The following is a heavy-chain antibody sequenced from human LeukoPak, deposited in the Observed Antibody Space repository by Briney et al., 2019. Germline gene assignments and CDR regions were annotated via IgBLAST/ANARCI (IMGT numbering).Heavy chain of an antibody. V-gene: IGHV3-53*01. J-gene: IGHJ4*02. CDR2: IYSGGNT. CDR3: ARGRSYSSGWYGGGY. CDR1: GFTVSSNY. Sequence: PGGSLRLSCAASGFTVSSNYMSWVRQAPGKGLEWVSIIYSGGNTYYADSVKGRFTISRDNSKNTLYLQMNSLRAEDTAVYYCARGRSYSSGWYGGGYWGQGTLVTVSS. D-gene: IGHD6-19*01.